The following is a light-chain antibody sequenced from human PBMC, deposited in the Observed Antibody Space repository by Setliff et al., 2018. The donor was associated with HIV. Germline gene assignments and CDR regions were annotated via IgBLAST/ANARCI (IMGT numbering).Light chain of an antibody. CDR2: EVT. CDR3: SSFTSSSTYV. Sequence: QSVLTQPASVSGSPGQSITISCTGTSRDVGGGQNYVSWYQQYPGQAPKLMIYEVTKRPAGVSDRFSGSKSGNTASLIISGLQTEDEAEYYCSSFTSSSTYVFGTGTKV. CDR1: SRDVGGGQNY. V-gene: IGLV2-14*01. J-gene: IGLJ1*01.